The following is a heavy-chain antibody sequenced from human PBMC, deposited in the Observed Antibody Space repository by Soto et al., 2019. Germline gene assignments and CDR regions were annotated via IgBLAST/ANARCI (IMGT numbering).Heavy chain of an antibody. CDR2: INHSGST. Sequence: PSETLSLTCAVYGGSFSGYYWSWIRQPPGKGLEWIGEINHSGSTNYNPSLKSRVTISVDTSKNQFYLKLSSVTAADTAVYYCARRTAAGTRWFDPWGQGTLVTVSS. CDR1: GGSFSGYY. CDR3: ARRTAAGTRWFDP. D-gene: IGHD6-13*01. V-gene: IGHV4-34*01. J-gene: IGHJ5*02.